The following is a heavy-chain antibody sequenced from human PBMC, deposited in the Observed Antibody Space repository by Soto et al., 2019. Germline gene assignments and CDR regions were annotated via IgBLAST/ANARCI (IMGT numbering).Heavy chain of an antibody. Sequence: SETLSLTSAAYGGSLSGYYGTWIRQPPGKGLEWIGEINDSGGTDYNPSLKSRVTISLDTSKNQLSLKLSSVTAADTAVYYCARGRKGFSSSCYVDWGQGTLVTVSS. CDR3: ARGRKGFSSSCYVD. D-gene: IGHD6-13*01. CDR2: INDSGGT. CDR1: GGSLSGYY. J-gene: IGHJ4*02. V-gene: IGHV4-34*01.